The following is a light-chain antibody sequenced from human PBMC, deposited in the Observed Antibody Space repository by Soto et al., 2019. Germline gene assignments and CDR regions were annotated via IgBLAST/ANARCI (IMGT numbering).Light chain of an antibody. J-gene: IGKJ1*01. V-gene: IGKV2-28*01. CDR1: QSLLHSNGYNY. CDR3: MQALQTPWT. CDR2: WGS. Sequence: DIVMTQSPLSLPVTAGEPASVSCRSSQSLLHSNGYNYLDWYLQKPGPSPQLLIYWGSNRASGVPDRFSGSGSGTDFTLKISRVEAEDVGVYYCMQALQTPWTFGQGTKVDIK.